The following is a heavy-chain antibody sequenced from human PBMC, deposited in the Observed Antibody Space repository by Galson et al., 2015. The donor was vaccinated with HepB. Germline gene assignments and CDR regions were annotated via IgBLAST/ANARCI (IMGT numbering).Heavy chain of an antibody. J-gene: IGHJ4*02. CDR3: ARDGGAAAYDY. CDR1: GFTFSSYG. D-gene: IGHD6-13*01. Sequence: SLRLSCAASGFTFSSYGMHWVRQAPGKGLEWVAVIWYDGSNKYYADSVKGRFTISRDNSKNTLYLQMSSLRAEDTAVYYCARDGGAAAYDYWGQGTLVTVSS. CDR2: IWYDGSNK. V-gene: IGHV3-33*01.